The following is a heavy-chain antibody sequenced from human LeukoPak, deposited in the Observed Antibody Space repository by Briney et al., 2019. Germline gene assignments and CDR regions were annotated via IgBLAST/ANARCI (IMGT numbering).Heavy chain of an antibody. D-gene: IGHD3-22*01. Sequence: SETLSLTCTVSGGSISSYYWSWIRQPAGKGLEWIGRIYTSGSTNYNPSLKSRVTMPVDTSKNQFSLKLSSVTAADTAVYYCARDLVGDYYDSNSPLDYWGQGTLVTVSS. CDR2: IYTSGST. J-gene: IGHJ4*02. V-gene: IGHV4-4*07. CDR3: ARDLVGDYYDSNSPLDY. CDR1: GGSISSYY.